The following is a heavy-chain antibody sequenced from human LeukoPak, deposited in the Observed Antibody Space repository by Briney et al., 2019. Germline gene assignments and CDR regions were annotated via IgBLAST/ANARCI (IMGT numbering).Heavy chain of an antibody. D-gene: IGHD3-10*01. CDR3: ASRRYYGSGSYYR. J-gene: IGHJ4*02. Sequence: SETLSLTCTVSGGSISSSSYYWGWIRQPPGKGLEWIGSIYYSGSTYYNPSLKSRVTISVDTSKNQFSLKLSSVTAADTAVYYCASRRYYGSGSYYRWGQGTLVTVSS. V-gene: IGHV4-39*07. CDR2: IYYSGST. CDR1: GGSISSSSYY.